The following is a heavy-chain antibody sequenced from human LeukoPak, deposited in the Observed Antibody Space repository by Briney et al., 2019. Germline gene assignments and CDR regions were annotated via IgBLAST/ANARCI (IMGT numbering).Heavy chain of an antibody. CDR1: GGSISSSSYY. Sequence: SETLSLTCIVSGGSISSSSYYWGWIRQPPGKGLEWVGSMYYSGSTYYNPSLKSRVTISVDTSKNQFFLKLSSVTAADTAVYYCARHAGSGWDRGFDYWGQGTLVTVSS. D-gene: IGHD6-19*01. CDR2: MYYSGST. V-gene: IGHV4-39*01. CDR3: ARHAGSGWDRGFDY. J-gene: IGHJ4*02.